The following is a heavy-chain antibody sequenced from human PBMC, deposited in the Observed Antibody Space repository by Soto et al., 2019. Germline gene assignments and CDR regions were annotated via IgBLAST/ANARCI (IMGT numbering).Heavy chain of an antibody. CDR1: GDSISSGSYY. CDR2: IYFRGNT. CDR3: ARNPWRVARFDY. V-gene: IGHV4-31*03. Sequence: QVQLQESGPGLVKPSQTLSLICTVSGDSISSGSYYWSWIRQHPGKGLEWIGYIYFRGNTYYIPSLKSRATISVDTSKNQFSLKLTSVIAADTGVYFCARNPWRVARFDYSGQGILVTVSS. D-gene: IGHD5-12*01. J-gene: IGHJ4*02.